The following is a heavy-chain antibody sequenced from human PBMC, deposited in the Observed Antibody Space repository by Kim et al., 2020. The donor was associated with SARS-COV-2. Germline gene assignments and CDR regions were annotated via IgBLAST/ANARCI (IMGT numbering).Heavy chain of an antibody. D-gene: IGHD3-10*01. CDR1: GFPFRTYA. CDR2: ISGSGGTT. J-gene: IGHJ4*02. CDR3: AKAGSFGSGSQFDF. Sequence: GGSLRLSCAASGFPFRTYAINWVRQAPGKGLEWVSVISGSGGTTYYADSVKGRFTISRDNSKNTVYLQMNSLRGEDTALYFCAKAGSFGSGSQFDFWGQGTLVTVSS. V-gene: IGHV3-23*01.